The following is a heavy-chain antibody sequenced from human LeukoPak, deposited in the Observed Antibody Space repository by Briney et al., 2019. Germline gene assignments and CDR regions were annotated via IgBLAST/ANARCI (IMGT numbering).Heavy chain of an antibody. CDR1: GASISSSSYY. CDR3: ARQYDHYHSTGYYPYFDN. D-gene: IGHD3-22*01. J-gene: IGHJ4*02. CDR2: IFYSGST. V-gene: IGHV4-39*07. Sequence: SETLSLTCTASGASISSSSYYWGWIRQPPGKGLEWIGSIFYSGSTYYNPSLQSRVAISVDTSKNQFSLKLSSVTAADSAVYYCARQYDHYHSTGYYPYFDNWGQGTLVTVSS.